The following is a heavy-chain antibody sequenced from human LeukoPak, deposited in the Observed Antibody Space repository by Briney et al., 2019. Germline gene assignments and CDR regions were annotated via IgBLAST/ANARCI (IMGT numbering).Heavy chain of an antibody. Sequence: PSETLSLTCVVSNGSLSSYYWSWIRQSPEKGLEWIGEISHRGSTNYNPSFQSRVTISVNTSKNHFSLKLTSVSAADTAVYYCARGRSTGWFLAHYFDNWGQGTLVTVSS. D-gene: IGHD6-19*01. CDR2: ISHRGST. V-gene: IGHV4-34*01. CDR1: NGSLSSYY. CDR3: ARGRSTGWFLAHYFDN. J-gene: IGHJ4*02.